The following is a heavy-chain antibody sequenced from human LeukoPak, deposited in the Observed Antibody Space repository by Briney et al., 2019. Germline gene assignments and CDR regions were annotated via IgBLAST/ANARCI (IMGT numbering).Heavy chain of an antibody. Sequence: ASVKVSCKASGYTFTGYYMHWVRQAPGQGLEWMGWINPNSGGTNYAQKFQGRVTMTRDTSISTAYMELSRLRSDDTAVYYCARDGSNYDYVWGSSDYWGQGTLVTVSS. CDR2: INPNSGGT. J-gene: IGHJ4*02. V-gene: IGHV1-2*02. D-gene: IGHD3-16*01. CDR3: ARDGSNYDYVWGSSDY. CDR1: GYTFTGYY.